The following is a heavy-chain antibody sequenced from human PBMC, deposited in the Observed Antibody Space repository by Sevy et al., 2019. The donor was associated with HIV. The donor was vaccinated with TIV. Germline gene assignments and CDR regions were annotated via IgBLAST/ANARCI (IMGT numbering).Heavy chain of an antibody. CDR3: AGQTGGWYDWFDP. CDR2: NNPTSGGT. D-gene: IGHD6-19*01. V-gene: IGHV1-2*06. Sequence: ASVKVSCKASAYNFIGYYIHWVRQAPGQGLEWIGRNNPTSGGTKYAHKFQGRVTVTIDMSVSTAYMELTRLTSDDTAMYFCAGQTGGWYDWFDPWGPGTLVTVSS. J-gene: IGHJ5*02. CDR1: AYNFIGYY.